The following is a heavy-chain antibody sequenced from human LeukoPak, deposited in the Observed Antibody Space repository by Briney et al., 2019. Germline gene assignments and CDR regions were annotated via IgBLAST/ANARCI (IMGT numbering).Heavy chain of an antibody. CDR3: AKDHYVSGRYDAFDI. CDR2: ISGSGGST. V-gene: IGHV3-23*01. Sequence: GGSLTLSCAASGFTFSSYAMSWVRQAPGKGLEWVSAISGSGGSTYYADSVKGRFTISRDNSKNTLYLQMNSLRAEDTAVYYCAKDHYVSGRYDAFDIWGQGTMVTVSS. D-gene: IGHD3-10*01. J-gene: IGHJ3*02. CDR1: GFTFSSYA.